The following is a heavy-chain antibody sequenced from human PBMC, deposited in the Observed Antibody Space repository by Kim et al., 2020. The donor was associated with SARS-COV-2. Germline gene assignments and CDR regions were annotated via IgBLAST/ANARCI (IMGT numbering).Heavy chain of an antibody. V-gene: IGHV3-9*01. Sequence: GGSLRLSCAASGFTFDDYAMHWVRQAPGKGLEWVSGISWNSGSIGYADSVKGRFTISRDNAKNSLYLQMNSLRAEDTALYYCAKDILHTPAAGMNFDYWGQGTLVTVSS. J-gene: IGHJ4*02. D-gene: IGHD6-13*01. CDR1: GFTFDDYA. CDR2: ISWNSGSI. CDR3: AKDILHTPAAGMNFDY.